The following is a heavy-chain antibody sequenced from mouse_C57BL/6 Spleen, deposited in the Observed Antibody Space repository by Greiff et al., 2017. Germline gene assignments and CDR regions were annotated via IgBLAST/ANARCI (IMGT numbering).Heavy chain of an antibody. J-gene: IGHJ2*01. D-gene: IGHD2-5*01. CDR1: GYAFSSYW. CDR2: IYPGDGDT. V-gene: IGHV1-80*01. Sequence: VQLQQSGAELVKPGASVKISCKASGYAFSSYWMNWVKQRPGKGLEWIGQIYPGDGDTNYNGKFKGKATLTADKSSSTAYMQLSSLTSEDSAVYFCAREGAYYSNYVVDYWGQGTTLTVSS. CDR3: AREGAYYSNYVVDY.